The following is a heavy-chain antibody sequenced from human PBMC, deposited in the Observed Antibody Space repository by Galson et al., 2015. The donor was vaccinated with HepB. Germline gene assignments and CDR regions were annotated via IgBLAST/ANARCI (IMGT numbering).Heavy chain of an antibody. CDR1: DYTFNSYG. CDR2: INVYNGNT. D-gene: IGHD3/OR15-3a*01. CDR3: AREHYEVLDFHGMDF. Sequence: SVKVSCKASDYTFNSYGMSWVRQAPGQGLEWMGWINVYNGNTKYAQKVQGRVTMTTDTSTGTAYMELRGLTSDDTARYYWAREHYEVLDFHGMDFWCKESTVTVSS. V-gene: IGHV1-18*04. J-gene: IGHJ6*04.